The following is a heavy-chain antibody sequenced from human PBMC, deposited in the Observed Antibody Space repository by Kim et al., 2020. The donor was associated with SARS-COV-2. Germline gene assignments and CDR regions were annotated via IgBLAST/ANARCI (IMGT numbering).Heavy chain of an antibody. CDR1: GFTFSNAW. V-gene: IGHV3-15*01. D-gene: IGHD1-26*01. CDR2: IKSKTDGGTT. CDR3: TTDVWELYGDDAFDI. J-gene: IGHJ3*02. Sequence: GGSLRLSCAASGFTFSNAWMSWVRQAPGKGLEWVGRIKSKTDGGTTDYAAPVKGRFTISRDDSKNTLYLQMNSLKTEDTAVYYCTTDVWELYGDDAFDIWGQGTMVTVSS.